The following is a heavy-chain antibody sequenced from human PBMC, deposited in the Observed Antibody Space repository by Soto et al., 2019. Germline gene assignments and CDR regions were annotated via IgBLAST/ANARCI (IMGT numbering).Heavy chain of an antibody. Sequence: ASVKVSCKSSGYTFTSCYINWVRQATGQGLEWMGGMNPNSGNTGYGQKFQGRVTMTRNTSISTAYMELSSLRSEDTAVYYCARLNYDTSGSYYFQSYYYYGMDVWGQGTTVTVSS. CDR1: GYTFTSCY. CDR2: MNPNSGNT. D-gene: IGHD3-22*01. J-gene: IGHJ6*02. V-gene: IGHV1-8*01. CDR3: ARLNYDTSGSYYFQSYYYYGMDV.